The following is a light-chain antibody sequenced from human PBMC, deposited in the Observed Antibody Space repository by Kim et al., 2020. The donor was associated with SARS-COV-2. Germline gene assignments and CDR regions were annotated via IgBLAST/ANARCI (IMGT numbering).Light chain of an antibody. Sequence: GQTVRITCQGGSLRSYYASRYQQKPGQAPVLVIYGKNNRPSGIPDRFSGSSSGNTASLTITGAQAEDEADYYCNSRDSSGNHLDVVFGGGTQLTVL. V-gene: IGLV3-19*01. CDR2: GKN. J-gene: IGLJ2*01. CDR1: SLRSYY. CDR3: NSRDSSGNHLDVV.